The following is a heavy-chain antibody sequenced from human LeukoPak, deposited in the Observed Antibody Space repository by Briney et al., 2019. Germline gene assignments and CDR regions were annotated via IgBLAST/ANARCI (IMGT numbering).Heavy chain of an antibody. Sequence: SETLSLTCTVSGGSISSGDYYWSWIRQPPGKGLEWIGYIYYSGSTYYNPSLKSRVTISVDTSKNQFSLKLSSVTAADTAVYYCARGYCYGSNHDHFDYWGQGTLVTVSS. J-gene: IGHJ4*02. CDR3: ARGYCYGSNHDHFDY. V-gene: IGHV4-30-4*08. CDR1: GGSISSGDYY. D-gene: IGHD5-18*01. CDR2: IYYSGST.